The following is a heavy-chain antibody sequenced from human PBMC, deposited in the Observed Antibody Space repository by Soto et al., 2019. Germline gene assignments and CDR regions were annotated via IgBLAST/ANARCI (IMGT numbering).Heavy chain of an antibody. CDR1: GDSVSSGDYY. CDR3: ARIPVDTYMIYWSDP. V-gene: IGHV4-61*08. J-gene: IGHJ5*02. D-gene: IGHD3-16*01. CDR2: DYFSGST. Sequence: SETLSLTCSVSGDSVSSGDYYWCWIRQPPGKGLEMVGQDYFSGSTNYIPSLKSRLTMSVDTAKNQFSLKLTSVAAADTAVYYCARIPVDTYMIYWSDPWGQGTQVTVSS.